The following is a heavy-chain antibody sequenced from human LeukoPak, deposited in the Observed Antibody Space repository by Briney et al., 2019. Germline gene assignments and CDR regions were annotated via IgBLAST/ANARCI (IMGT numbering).Heavy chain of an antibody. Sequence: PGGSLRLSCAASGFTVSRKHMTWVRQAPGKGLEWVANIKQEGSDKYFVDSMKGRFTISRDNAYNSLYLQMNSLRAEDTAVYYCASQTPDAFDIWGQGTMVTVSS. V-gene: IGHV3-7*01. CDR2: IKQEGSDK. CDR3: ASQTPDAFDI. J-gene: IGHJ3*02. CDR1: GFTVSRKH.